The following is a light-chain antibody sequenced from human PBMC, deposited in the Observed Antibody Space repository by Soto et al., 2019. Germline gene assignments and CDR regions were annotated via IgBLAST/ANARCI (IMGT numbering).Light chain of an antibody. CDR1: QSVSSSY. Sequence: EVVLTQSPGTLSLSPGERATLSCSASQSVSSSYVAWYQQKRGQAPRLLMYGASSRATGIPDRFSGSGSGTDFTLTISRLEPEDFVLYYCQHFRAFGQGTRLEI. CDR3: QHFRA. J-gene: IGKJ5*01. CDR2: GAS. V-gene: IGKV3-20*01.